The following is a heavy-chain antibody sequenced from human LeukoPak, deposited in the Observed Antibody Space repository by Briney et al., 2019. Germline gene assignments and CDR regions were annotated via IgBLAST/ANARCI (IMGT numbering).Heavy chain of an antibody. CDR3: ARGKSKRLDV. D-gene: IGHD5/OR15-5a*01. CDR1: GDSVSSNSGT. CDR2: TYYRSKWYN. J-gene: IGHJ6*02. V-gene: IGHV6-1*01. Sequence: SQTLSLTCAISGDSVSSNSGTWNWIRQSPSRGLEWLGRTYYRSKWYNDYAVSVQSRITINPDTSKNHFSLQLSSVTPEDTAVYFGARGKSKRLDVWGQGTTVTVSS.